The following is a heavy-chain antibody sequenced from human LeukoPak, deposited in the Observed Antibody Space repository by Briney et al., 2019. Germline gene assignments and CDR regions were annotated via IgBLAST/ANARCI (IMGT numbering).Heavy chain of an antibody. CDR2: INHSGST. D-gene: IGHD3-10*01. CDR1: GGSFSGYY. CDR3: ASETRVRFGELYYGMDV. V-gene: IGHV4-34*01. J-gene: IGHJ6*04. Sequence: ASETLSLTCAVYGGSFSGYYWSWIRQPPGKGLEWIGEINHSGSTNYNPSLKSRVTISVDTSKNQFSLKLSSVTAADTAVYYCASETRVRFGELYYGMDVWGKGTTVTVSS.